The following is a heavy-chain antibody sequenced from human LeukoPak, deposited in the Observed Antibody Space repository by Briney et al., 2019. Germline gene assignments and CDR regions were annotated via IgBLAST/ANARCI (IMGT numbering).Heavy chain of an antibody. D-gene: IGHD3-22*01. V-gene: IGHV2-5*02. Sequence: SGPTLVKPTQTLTLTCTFSGFSLSTSGVGVGWIRQPPGKALEWLALIYWDDDKRYSPSLKSRLTITKDTSKNQVVLTMTNMDPVDTATYYCAHLHTYYYDSSGYYRLSYYFDYWGQGTLVTFSS. CDR2: IYWDDDK. CDR3: AHLHTYYYDSSGYYRLSYYFDY. CDR1: GFSLSTSGVG. J-gene: IGHJ4*02.